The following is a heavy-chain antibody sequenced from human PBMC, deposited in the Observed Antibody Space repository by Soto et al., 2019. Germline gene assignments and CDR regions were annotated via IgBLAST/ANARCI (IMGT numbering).Heavy chain of an antibody. Sequence: ASVKVSCKTPGYTFTRYNIHWVRQAPGQRLEWMGWINAANGNTKYSQKFQGRVTITRDTSASTAYMELSSLRSEDTAVYFCARSTGYNSVPPAWYYFDYWGQGTLVTVSS. J-gene: IGHJ4*02. V-gene: IGHV1-3*01. CDR2: INAANGNT. CDR1: GYTFTRYN. D-gene: IGHD6-25*01. CDR3: ARSTGYNSVPPAWYYFDY.